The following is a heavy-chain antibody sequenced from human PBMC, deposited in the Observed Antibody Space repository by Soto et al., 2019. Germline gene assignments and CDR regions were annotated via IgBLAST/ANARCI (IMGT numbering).Heavy chain of an antibody. V-gene: IGHV1-69*02. CDR3: VRARMDGSYYAPFDY. D-gene: IGHD1-26*01. Sequence: QVQLVQSGAEVKKPGSSVKVSCKASGGTFSSYTISWVRQAPGQGLEWMGRTIPILGIANYAQKFQGRVTITADKSTSTAYMELSSLRSEDTAVYYCVRARMDGSYYAPFDYWGQGTLVTVSS. J-gene: IGHJ4*02. CDR1: GGTFSSYT. CDR2: TIPILGIA.